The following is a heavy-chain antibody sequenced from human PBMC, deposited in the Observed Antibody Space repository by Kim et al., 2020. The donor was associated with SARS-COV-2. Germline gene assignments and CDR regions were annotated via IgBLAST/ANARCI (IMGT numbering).Heavy chain of an antibody. V-gene: IGHV4-34*01. CDR1: GGSFSGYY. CDR2: INHSGST. CDR3: ARGWRRYLAAAGTIDY. Sequence: SETLSLTCAVYGGSFSGYYWSWIRQPPGKGLEWIGEINHSGSTNYNPSLKSRVTISVDTSKNQFSLKLSSVTAADTAVYYCARGWRRYLAAAGTIDYWGQGTLVTVSS. J-gene: IGHJ4*02. D-gene: IGHD6-13*01.